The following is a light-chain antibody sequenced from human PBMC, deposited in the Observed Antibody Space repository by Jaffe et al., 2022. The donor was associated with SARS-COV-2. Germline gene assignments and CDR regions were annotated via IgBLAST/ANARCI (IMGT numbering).Light chain of an antibody. CDR2: AAS. V-gene: IGKV1-39*01. J-gene: IGKJ4*01. CDR1: QSISSF. CDR3: QQSYSTPLT. Sequence: DIQMTQSPSSLSASVGDRVTITCRASQSISSFLNWYQHKPGRAPKLLIYAASSLQSGVPSRFSGSGSGTDFTLTISSLQPEDIATYYCQQSYSTPLTFGGGTKVEIK.